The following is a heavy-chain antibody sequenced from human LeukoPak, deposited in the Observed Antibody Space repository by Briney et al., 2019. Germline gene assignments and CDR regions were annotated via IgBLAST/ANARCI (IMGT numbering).Heavy chain of an antibody. CDR2: INPNSGGT. Sequence: ASVKVSCKASGYTFTGYYMHWVRQAPGQGLEWMGWINPNSGGTNYAQKFQGRVTMTRDTSISTAYMALSRLRSDDTAVYYCARAASVVPAAIQYYFDYWGQGTLVTVSS. CDR1: GYTFTGYY. V-gene: IGHV1-2*02. J-gene: IGHJ4*02. CDR3: ARAASVVPAAIQYYFDY. D-gene: IGHD2-2*01.